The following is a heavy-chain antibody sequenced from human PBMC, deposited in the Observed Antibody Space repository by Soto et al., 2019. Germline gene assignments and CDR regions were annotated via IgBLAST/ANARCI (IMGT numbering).Heavy chain of an antibody. Sequence: GGSLRLSCAASGFTFSRYSMNWVRQAPGKGLEWVSSISTSSSYIYYADSVKGRFTISRDNAKNSLHLQMNSLRAEDTAVYYCARDGMGDLSLPSALDYWGQGTLVTVSS. J-gene: IGHJ4*02. CDR2: ISTSSSYI. D-gene: IGHD3-16*02. V-gene: IGHV3-21*01. CDR3: ARDGMGDLSLPSALDY. CDR1: GFTFSRYS.